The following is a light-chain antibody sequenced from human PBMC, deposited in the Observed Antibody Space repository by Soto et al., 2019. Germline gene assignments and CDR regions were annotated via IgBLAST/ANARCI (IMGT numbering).Light chain of an antibody. V-gene: IGKV1-5*03. CDR2: KAS. Sequence: DIQMPQSPSTLSASVGDRVTITCRASQSISSWVAWYQQKPGKGPKLLIYKASHLDSGGPSRFSGSGSGTEFTLTISSLHTVDFETYYCQHYTTYPWTFGHRTKVDIK. CDR1: QSISSW. CDR3: QHYTTYPWT. J-gene: IGKJ1*01.